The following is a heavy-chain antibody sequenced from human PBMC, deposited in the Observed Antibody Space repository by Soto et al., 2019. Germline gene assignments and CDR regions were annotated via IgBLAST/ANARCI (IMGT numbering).Heavy chain of an antibody. J-gene: IGHJ3*02. CDR3: ARRVDTALADDAFDI. V-gene: IGHV1-69*02. CDR2: IIPILGIA. D-gene: IGHD5-18*01. CDR1: GGTFSSYT. Sequence: QVQLVQSGAEVKKPGSSVKVSCKASGGTFSSYTISWVRQAPGQGLEWMGRIIPILGIANYAQKFQGRVTITADKSTSTAYMELSSLRSEDTAVYYCARRVDTALADDAFDIWGQGTMVTVSS.